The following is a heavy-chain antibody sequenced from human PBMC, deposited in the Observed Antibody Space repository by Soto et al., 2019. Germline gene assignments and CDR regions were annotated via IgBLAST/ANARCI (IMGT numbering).Heavy chain of an antibody. CDR2: IIPIFGTA. D-gene: IGHD6-13*01. CDR1: GGTFSSYA. Sequence: SVKVSCKASGGTFSSYAISWVRQAPGQGLEWMGGIIPIFGTANYAQKFQGRVTITADKSTSTAYMELSSLRSEDTAVYYCARGYSSSWYVFDPWGQGTLVTVSS. J-gene: IGHJ5*02. V-gene: IGHV1-69*06. CDR3: ARGYSSSWYVFDP.